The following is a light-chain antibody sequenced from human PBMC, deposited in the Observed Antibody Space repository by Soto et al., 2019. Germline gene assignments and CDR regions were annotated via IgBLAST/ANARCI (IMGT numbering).Light chain of an antibody. CDR2: EVS. CDR1: SSDVGGYIS. V-gene: IGLV2-14*01. Sequence: QSALTQPASVSGSPGQSVTISCTGTSSDVGGYISVSWYQQHPGKAPKLMIYEVSNRPSGVSSRFSGSKSGNTASLAISGLQGEDDADYYGSSYTSSSTYVFGTGTKVTVL. CDR3: SSYTSSSTYV. J-gene: IGLJ1*01.